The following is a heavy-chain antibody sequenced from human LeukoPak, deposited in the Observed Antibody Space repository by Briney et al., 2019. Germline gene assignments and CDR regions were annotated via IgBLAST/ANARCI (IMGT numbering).Heavy chain of an antibody. Sequence: ASVKVSCKASGYTFTGYYVHWVRQAPGQGLEWMGWINPNSGGTNYAQKFQGRVSMTRDTSISTAYMELSRLRSDDTAVYYCARTGYSSSWAVDYWGQGTLVTVSS. D-gene: IGHD6-13*01. J-gene: IGHJ4*02. CDR2: INPNSGGT. CDR3: ARTGYSSSWAVDY. V-gene: IGHV1-2*02. CDR1: GYTFTGYY.